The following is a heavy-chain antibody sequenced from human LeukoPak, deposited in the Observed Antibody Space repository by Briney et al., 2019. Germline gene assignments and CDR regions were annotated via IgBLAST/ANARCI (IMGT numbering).Heavy chain of an antibody. CDR2: ISSSSSYI. J-gene: IGHJ5*02. CDR3: ACSWPGEDWFDP. D-gene: IGHD6-13*01. CDR1: GFTFSSYG. Sequence: GGSLRLSCAASGFTFSSYGMHWVRQAPGKGLEWVSSISSSSSYIYYADSVKGRFTISRDNAKNSLYLQMNSLRAEDTAVYYCACSWPGEDWFDPWGQGTLVTVSS. V-gene: IGHV3-21*01.